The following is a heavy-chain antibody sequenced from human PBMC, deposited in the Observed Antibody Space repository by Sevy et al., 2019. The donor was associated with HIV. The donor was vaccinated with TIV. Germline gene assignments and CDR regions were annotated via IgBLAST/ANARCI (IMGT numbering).Heavy chain of an antibody. V-gene: IGHV3-48*01. Sequence: GGSQRLSCAASGFSFSDYSLSWVRQTPEKGLEWLSLISGSSSTIHYADSVKGRFTISRDNGKNSLCLQMNSLRVEDTAMYYCVRGTGPGSFLFDYWGQGTLVTVSS. CDR2: ISGSSSTI. CDR3: VRGTGPGSFLFDY. CDR1: GFSFSDYS. J-gene: IGHJ4*02.